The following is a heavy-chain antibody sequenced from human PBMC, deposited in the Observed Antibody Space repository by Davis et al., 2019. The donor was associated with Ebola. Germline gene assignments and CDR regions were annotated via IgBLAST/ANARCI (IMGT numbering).Heavy chain of an antibody. Sequence: SSVTVSCKASGGTFSSYAISWVRQAPGQGLEWMGGIIPIFGTANYAQKFQGRVTITADKSTSTAYMELSSLRSEDTAVYYCARGGDCSSTSCYVYGMDVWGQGTTVTVSS. D-gene: IGHD2-2*01. CDR1: GGTFSSYA. CDR2: IIPIFGTA. V-gene: IGHV1-69*06. J-gene: IGHJ6*02. CDR3: ARGGDCSSTSCYVYGMDV.